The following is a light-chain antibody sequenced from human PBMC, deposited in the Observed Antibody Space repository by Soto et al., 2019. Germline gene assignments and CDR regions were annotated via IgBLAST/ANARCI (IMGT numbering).Light chain of an antibody. CDR2: GAS. J-gene: IGKJ1*01. CDR3: QQYGNWPPWT. V-gene: IGKV3-15*01. CDR1: QSVSDN. Sequence: EIVMTQSPATLSMSPGETATLSCRASQSVSDNLAWYQQKPGQAPRLLIYGASTRATGIPTRFSGSGSGTEFTLTISSLQSEDFAVYYCQQYGNWPPWTFGQGTKVDIK.